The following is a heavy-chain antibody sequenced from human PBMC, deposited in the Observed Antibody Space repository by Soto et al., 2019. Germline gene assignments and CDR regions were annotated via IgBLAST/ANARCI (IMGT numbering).Heavy chain of an antibody. J-gene: IGHJ4*02. D-gene: IGHD5-12*01. CDR3: AREETYSGYDATDY. Sequence: QVQLVQSGAEVKKPGSSVKVSCKASGRTFSSYAISWLRQAPGQGLEWLGGIIPIFGTANHAQKFQSRVTITADDSTSTAYMEMSSLSSEDTAVYYCAREETYSGYDATDYWGQGTLVTVSS. CDR2: IIPIFGTA. V-gene: IGHV1-69*01. CDR1: GRTFSSYA.